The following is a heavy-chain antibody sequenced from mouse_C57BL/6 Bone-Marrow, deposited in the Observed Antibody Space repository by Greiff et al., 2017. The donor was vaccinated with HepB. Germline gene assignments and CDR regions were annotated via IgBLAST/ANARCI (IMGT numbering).Heavy chain of an antibody. CDR1: GYTFTSYD. J-gene: IGHJ1*03. CDR3: AREVYYYGRWYFDV. V-gene: IGHV1-85*01. CDR2: IYPRDGST. D-gene: IGHD1-1*01. Sequence: VKVVESGPELVKPGASVKLSCKASGYTFTSYDINWVKQRPGQGLEWIGWIYPRDGSTKYNEKFKGKATLTVDTSSSTAYMELHSLTSEDSAVYFCAREVYYYGRWYFDVWGTGTTVTVSS.